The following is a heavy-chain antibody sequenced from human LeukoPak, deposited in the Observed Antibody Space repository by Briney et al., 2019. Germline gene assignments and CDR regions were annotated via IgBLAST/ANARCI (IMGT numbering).Heavy chain of an antibody. V-gene: IGHV3-23*01. D-gene: IGHD6-13*01. CDR1: GFTFTNYA. Sequence: GGSLRLSCAASGFTFTNYAMSWVRQAPGKGLEWVSAINGNGGNTYSADSVKGRFTFTIDNARKKVYLYMHILRAEDTAVYYCAKDRAYISSWYGCSTPWGQGTLVTVSS. J-gene: IGHJ5*02. CDR2: INGNGGNT. CDR3: AKDRAYISSWYGCSTP.